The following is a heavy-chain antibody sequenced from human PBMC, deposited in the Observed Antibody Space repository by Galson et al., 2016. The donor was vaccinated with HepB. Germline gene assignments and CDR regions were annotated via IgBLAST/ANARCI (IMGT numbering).Heavy chain of an antibody. V-gene: IGHV3-23*01. Sequence: SLRLSCAASGFTFSNDALSGGRQAPGKGVGWVSKVSGSAGNTFEADPVRGRVTISTYNSTYMRYLQMNSLGAEDTVVYYCAKMSGSSGYYSDAFYVWGQGTMVTVSS. J-gene: IGHJ3*01. CDR3: AKMSGSSGYYSDAFYV. D-gene: IGHD3-22*01. CDR2: VSGSAGNT. CDR1: GFTFSNDA.